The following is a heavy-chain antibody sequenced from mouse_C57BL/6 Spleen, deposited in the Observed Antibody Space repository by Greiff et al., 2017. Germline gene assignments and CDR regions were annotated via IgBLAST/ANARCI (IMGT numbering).Heavy chain of an antibody. CDR3: ARSPQTD. Sequence: QVQLQQSGAELVNPGASVKISCNASGYAFSSSWMNWVKQRPGTGLEWIAQIYPGDGDTNDNGKIKGKATLTADKSSSTASMQLSSLTSEDSAVYFCARSPQTDWGQGTLVTGSA. J-gene: IGHJ3*01. V-gene: IGHV1-80*01. CDR1: GYAFSSSW. D-gene: IGHD3-2*02. CDR2: IYPGDGDT.